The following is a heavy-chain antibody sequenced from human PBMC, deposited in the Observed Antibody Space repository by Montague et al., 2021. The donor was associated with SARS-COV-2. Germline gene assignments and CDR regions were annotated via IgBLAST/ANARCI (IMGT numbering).Heavy chain of an antibody. Sequence: SLRLSCAASGFTFSSYAMHWVRQAPGKGLEWVAVISYDGSNKYYADSVKGRFTISRDNSKNTLYLQMNSLRAEDTAVYYCARGITVTNLFYYYYGMDVWGQGTTVTVSS. CDR2: ISYDGSNK. J-gene: IGHJ6*02. CDR1: GFTFSSYA. V-gene: IGHV3-30-3*01. D-gene: IGHD4-11*01. CDR3: ARGITVTNLFYYYYGMDV.